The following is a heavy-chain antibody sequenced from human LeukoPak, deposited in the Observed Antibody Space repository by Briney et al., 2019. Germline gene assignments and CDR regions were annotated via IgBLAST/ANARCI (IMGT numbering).Heavy chain of an antibody. CDR3: VKSSGDYFDSSGTLYAFDI. Sequence: GGSLRLSCSASGFTFSTYAMHWVRQAPGKGLEYVSVVSSNGGVAYYADSVKGRFTISRDNSKNTMYLQMSSLRAEDTALYYCVKSSGDYFDSSGTLYAFDIWGQGTMVTVSS. V-gene: IGHV3-64D*09. J-gene: IGHJ3*02. D-gene: IGHD3-22*01. CDR2: VSSNGGVA. CDR1: GFTFSTYA.